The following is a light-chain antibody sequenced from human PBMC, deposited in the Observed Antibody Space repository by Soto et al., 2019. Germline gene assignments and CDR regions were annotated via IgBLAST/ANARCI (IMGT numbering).Light chain of an antibody. Sequence: DIVMTQSPLSLPVTPGEPASISCRSSQSLLHSNGYNYLDWYLQKPGQSPQLLIYLGSNRSSGVPDRFSGSRSGTDFTPKISRVEAEDVGVYYCMQALQTPPFTFGPGTKVDIK. J-gene: IGKJ3*01. V-gene: IGKV2-28*01. CDR3: MQALQTPPFT. CDR1: QSLLHSNGYNY. CDR2: LGS.